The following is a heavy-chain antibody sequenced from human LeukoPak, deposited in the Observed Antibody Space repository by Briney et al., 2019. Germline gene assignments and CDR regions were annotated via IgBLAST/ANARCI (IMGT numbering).Heavy chain of an antibody. Sequence: SETLSLTCAVYGGSFSDYNWNWIRQPPGRGLEWIGEINHSGGTNYNPSLKSRVTISIDTSKNQFSLKLTSVTAADTAVYYCARGLPGYWGQGTLVTVSS. CDR3: ARGLPGY. J-gene: IGHJ4*02. CDR2: INHSGGT. V-gene: IGHV4-34*01. CDR1: GGSFSDYN.